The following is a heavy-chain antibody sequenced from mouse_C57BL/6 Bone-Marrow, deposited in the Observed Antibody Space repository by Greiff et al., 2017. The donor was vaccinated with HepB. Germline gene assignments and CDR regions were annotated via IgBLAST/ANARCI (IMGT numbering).Heavy chain of an antibody. CDR2: IDPSDSET. J-gene: IGHJ4*01. D-gene: IGHD1-1*01. Sequence: QVQLQQPGAELVRPGSSVKLSCKASGYTFTSYWMHWVKQRPIQGLEWIGNIDPSDSETHYNQKFKDKATLTVDNSSSTAYMQLSSLTSEDSAVYYCASDYYGSTMDYWGQGTSVTVSS. CDR3: ASDYYGSTMDY. V-gene: IGHV1-52*01. CDR1: GYTFTSYW.